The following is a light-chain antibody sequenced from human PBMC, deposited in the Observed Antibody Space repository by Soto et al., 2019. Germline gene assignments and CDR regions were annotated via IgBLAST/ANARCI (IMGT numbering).Light chain of an antibody. Sequence: QSALTQPPSASGSPGQSVTISCTGTSSDVGAYNYVSWYQQHPGKAPKLLLYQVTKRPSGVSDRFSASKSGNTASLTVSGLQAEDEADYYCSSKAGNTLYVFGTGTKVTVL. CDR2: QVT. CDR1: SSDVGAYNY. CDR3: SSKAGNTLYV. V-gene: IGLV2-8*01. J-gene: IGLJ1*01.